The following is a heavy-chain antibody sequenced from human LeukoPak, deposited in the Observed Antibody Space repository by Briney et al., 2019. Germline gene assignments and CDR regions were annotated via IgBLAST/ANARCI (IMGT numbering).Heavy chain of an antibody. CDR3: ARDAPNWGDAFES. Sequence: GVSLRLSCAASGFTFSSYAMNWVRQAPGKGLEWVSCITGSSDYIEYAETVKGRFTISRDNAKNSLYLEMNSLKAEDTAVYYCARDAPNWGDAFESWGQGTMVTVSS. J-gene: IGHJ3*02. CDR2: ITGSSDYI. CDR1: GFTFSSYA. D-gene: IGHD7-27*01. V-gene: IGHV3-21*01.